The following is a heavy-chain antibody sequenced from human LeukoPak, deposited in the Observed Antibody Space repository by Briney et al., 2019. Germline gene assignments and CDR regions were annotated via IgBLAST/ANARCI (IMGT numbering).Heavy chain of an antibody. J-gene: IGHJ3*02. V-gene: IGHV4-34*01. Sequence: PSETLSLTCTVSGGSISSYYWSWIRQPPGKGLEWIGEINHSGSTNYNPSLKSRVTISVDTSKNQFSLKLSSVTAADTAVYYCARDRAFDIWGQGTLVTVSS. CDR2: INHSGST. CDR3: ARDRAFDI. CDR1: GGSISSYY.